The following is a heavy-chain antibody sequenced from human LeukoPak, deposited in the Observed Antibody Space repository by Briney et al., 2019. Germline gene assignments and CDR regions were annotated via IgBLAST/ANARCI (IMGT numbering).Heavy chain of an antibody. Sequence: KPGGSLRFSCAASGFTFSSYSMNWVRQAPGKGLEWVSSISSSSSYIYYADSVKGRFTISRDNAKNSLYLQMNSLRAEDTAVYYCARVQYYYGSGSYSADYWGQGTLVTVSS. CDR2: ISSSSSYI. D-gene: IGHD3-10*01. J-gene: IGHJ4*02. CDR3: ARVQYYYGSGSYSADY. CDR1: GFTFSSYS. V-gene: IGHV3-21*01.